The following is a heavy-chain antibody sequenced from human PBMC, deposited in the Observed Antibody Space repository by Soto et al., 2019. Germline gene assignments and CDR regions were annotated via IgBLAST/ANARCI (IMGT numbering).Heavy chain of an antibody. Sequence: GGSLRLSCAASGFTFSSYAMSWVRQAPGKGLEWVSAISGSGGSTYYADSVKGRFTISRDNSKNTLYLQMNSLRAEDTAVYYCAKDLNVRYFYFLTGPQLGKPYFWGQGSLVPVSA. J-gene: IGHJ4*02. V-gene: IGHV3-23*01. CDR1: GFTFSSYA. D-gene: IGHD3-9*01. CDR3: AKDLNVRYFYFLTGPQLGKPYF. CDR2: ISGSGGST.